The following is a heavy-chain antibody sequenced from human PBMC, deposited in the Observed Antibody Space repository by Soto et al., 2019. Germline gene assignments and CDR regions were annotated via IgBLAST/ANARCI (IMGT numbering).Heavy chain of an antibody. CDR2: ISYDGSNK. J-gene: IGHJ4*02. CDR3: ARGYSNYPFDY. Sequence: ESGGGVVQPGRSLRLSCAASGFTFSSYAMHWVRQAPGKGLEWVAVISYDGSNKYYADSVKGRFTISRDNSKNTLYLQMNSLRAEDTAVYYCARGYSNYPFDYWGQGTLVTVSS. CDR1: GFTFSSYA. V-gene: IGHV3-30-3*01. D-gene: IGHD4-4*01.